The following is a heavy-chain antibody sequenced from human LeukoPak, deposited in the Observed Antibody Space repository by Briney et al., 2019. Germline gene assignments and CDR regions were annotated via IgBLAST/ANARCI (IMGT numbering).Heavy chain of an antibody. CDR2: INPNSGGT. J-gene: IGHJ4*02. V-gene: IGHV1-2*02. CDR3: AGDFYYGSGSYFDY. D-gene: IGHD3-10*01. Sequence: ASVKVSCKASGYTFTSYDINWVRQAPGQGLEWMGWINPNSGGTNYAQKFQGRVTMTRDTSISTAYMELSRLRSDDTAVYYCAGDFYYGSGSYFDYWGQGTLVTVSS. CDR1: GYTFTSYD.